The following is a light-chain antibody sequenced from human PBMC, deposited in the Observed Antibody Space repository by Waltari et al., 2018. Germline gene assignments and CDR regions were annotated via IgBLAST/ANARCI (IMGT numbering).Light chain of an antibody. CDR2: YDS. CDR3: QVWDANTDPGV. Sequence: SYVLTQPPSVAVAPGETARVTCGGNNIESKSVHWYQQKPGQAPLLVISYDSDRPSGIPERFSGSNSGDTATLTSSRVEAGDEADDYCQVWDANTDPGVFGTGTEVTVL. V-gene: IGLV3-21*01. CDR1: NIESKS. J-gene: IGLJ1*01.